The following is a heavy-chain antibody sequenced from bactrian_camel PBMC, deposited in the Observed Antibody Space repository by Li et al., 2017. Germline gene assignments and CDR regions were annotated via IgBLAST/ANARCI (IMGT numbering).Heavy chain of an antibody. CDR2: IERSGRT. Sequence: HVQLVESGGGSVQAGGSLRLVCAASGYVVSRFCMGWFRQSPGKEREEVATIERSGRTTYADSVKGRFTVSRDTAKTTLYLEMNNLRPRDTAIYYCAAGGSVGDNSYRWFWARHYDHWGQGTQVTVS. CDR3: AAGGSVGDNSYRWFWARHYDH. D-gene: IGHD5*01. V-gene: IGHV3S53*01. J-gene: IGHJ4*01. CDR1: GYVVSRFC.